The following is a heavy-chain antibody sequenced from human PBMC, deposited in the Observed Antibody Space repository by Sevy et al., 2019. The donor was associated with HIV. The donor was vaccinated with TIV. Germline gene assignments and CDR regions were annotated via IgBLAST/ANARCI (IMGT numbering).Heavy chain of an antibody. V-gene: IGHV3-33*01. CDR1: GFTFSSYG. D-gene: IGHD5-12*01. J-gene: IGHJ4*02. CDR3: AREGRDGYNPFFDY. CDR2: IWYDGSNK. Sequence: GGSLRLSCAASGFTFSSYGMHWVRQAPGKGLEWVAVIWYDGSNKYYADSVKGRFTISRDNSKNTRYLQMNSLRAEDTAVYYCAREGRDGYNPFFDYWGQGTLVTVSS.